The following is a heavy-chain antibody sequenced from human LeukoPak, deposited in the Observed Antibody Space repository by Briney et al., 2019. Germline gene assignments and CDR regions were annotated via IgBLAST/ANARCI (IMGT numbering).Heavy chain of an antibody. J-gene: IGHJ4*02. CDR3: ARADKDGYGFFGFDY. D-gene: IGHD5-18*01. V-gene: IGHV3-20*04. CDR2: INWNGGSI. Sequence: GGSLRLSCAASGFAFDDYGMSWVRQAPGTGLEWVSGINWNGGSIGYADSVKGRFTISRDNAKNSLYLQINSLRAEDTALYYCARADKDGYGFFGFDYWGQGTLVTVSS. CDR1: GFAFDDYG.